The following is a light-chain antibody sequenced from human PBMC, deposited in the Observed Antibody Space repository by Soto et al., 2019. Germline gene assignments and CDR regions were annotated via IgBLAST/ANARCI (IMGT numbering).Light chain of an antibody. J-gene: IGKJ4*01. CDR3: QRYNRWPLS. CDR2: DAS. V-gene: IGKV3-15*01. CDR1: QGIGST. Sequence: EIVMTQSPATLSVSPGDRATLSCRASQGIGSTLAWYQQKPGQTPKLLIYDASTRATGVPARFSGGGSGTEFTLTIHRLQSEDFAVYYCQRYNRWPLSFGGGTKVDIK.